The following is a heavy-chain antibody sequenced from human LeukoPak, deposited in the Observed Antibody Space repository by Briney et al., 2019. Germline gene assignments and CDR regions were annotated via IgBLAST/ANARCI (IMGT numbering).Heavy chain of an antibody. CDR3: ASAGIDRWELLTHAFDI. V-gene: IGHV1-18*01. J-gene: IGHJ3*02. D-gene: IGHD4-23*01. CDR1: GYTFSSHG. CDR2: INSYNGDT. Sequence: ASVKVSCKASGYTFSSHGINWVRQAPGQGLEWMGWINSYNGDTNYAQKFQGRVTLTTDTSTSTAYMELRSLRSDDTAVYYCASAGIDRWELLTHAFDIWGQGTMVTVSS.